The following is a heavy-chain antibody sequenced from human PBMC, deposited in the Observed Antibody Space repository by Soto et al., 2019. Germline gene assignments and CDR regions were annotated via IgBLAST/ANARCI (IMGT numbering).Heavy chain of an antibody. CDR1: GGSISSSSYY. D-gene: IGHD3-3*02. CDR2: IYYSGST. J-gene: IGHJ5*02. CDR3: ASPKRAFYSWFDP. V-gene: IGHV4-39*01. Sequence: QLQLQESGPGLVKPSETLSLTCTVSGGSISSSSYYWGWIRQPPGKGLEWIGSIYYSGSTYYNPSLKSRATISVDTSKNLSSLMLSSVTAADTAVYYCASPKRAFYSWFDPWGQGTLVTVSS.